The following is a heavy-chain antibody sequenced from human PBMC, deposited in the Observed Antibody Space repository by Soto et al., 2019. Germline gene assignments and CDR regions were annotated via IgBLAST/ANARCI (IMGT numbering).Heavy chain of an antibody. CDR2: ISGSGGST. D-gene: IGHD2-15*01. Sequence: EVQLLESGGGLVQPGGSLRLSCAASGFTFSSYGMSWVRQAPGKGLEWVLGISGSGGSTYYADSVKGRFTISRDNSKNTLYLQQSSLSAEDTAVYYCAYPPWCSGGSCYLPFDSWGHGTLVNVSS. V-gene: IGHV3-23*01. CDR3: AYPPWCSGGSCYLPFDS. J-gene: IGHJ4*01. CDR1: GFTFSSYG.